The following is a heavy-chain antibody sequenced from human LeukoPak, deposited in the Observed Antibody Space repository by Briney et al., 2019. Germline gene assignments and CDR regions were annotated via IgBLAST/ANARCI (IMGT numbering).Heavy chain of an antibody. Sequence: ASVKVSSTAFNYNFRHYGISWVRQAPGQGPEWMGWITDYNSNTYYAQNFRDRATMTIDTSANTAYLELRSLRSDDTAVYYCAGGGYDSSSYSYFDFWGPGTLVTVSS. V-gene: IGHV1-18*01. CDR1: NYNFRHYG. CDR2: ITDYNSNT. J-gene: IGHJ4*02. D-gene: IGHD3-22*01. CDR3: AGGGYDSSSYSYFDF.